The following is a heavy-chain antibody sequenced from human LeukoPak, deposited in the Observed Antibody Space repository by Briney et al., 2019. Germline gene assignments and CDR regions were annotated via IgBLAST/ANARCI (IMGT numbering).Heavy chain of an antibody. CDR2: IYHSGST. V-gene: IGHV4-38-2*02. J-gene: IGHJ4*02. Sequence: SETLSLTCTVSGYSISSGYYWGWIRQPPGKGLERIGSIYHSGSTYYNPSLKSRVTISVDTSKNQFSLKLSSVTAADTAVYYCARDEEMDYGSGSYYLIDYWGQGTLVTVSS. CDR3: ARDEEMDYGSGSYYLIDY. D-gene: IGHD3-10*01. CDR1: GYSISSGYY.